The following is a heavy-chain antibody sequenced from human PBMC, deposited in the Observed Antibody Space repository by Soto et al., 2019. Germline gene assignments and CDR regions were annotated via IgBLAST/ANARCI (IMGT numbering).Heavy chain of an antibody. J-gene: IGHJ4*02. Sequence: QVQLVQSGAEVKKPGSSVKVSCKASGGTFSSYAISWVRQAPGQGLEWMGGIIPIFGTANYAQKFQGRVTITEDESTSTAYMELSSMRSEDTAVYYCATDGDCTNGVCPAYYFDDWGQGTLVTVSS. CDR3: ATDGDCTNGVCPAYYFDD. V-gene: IGHV1-69*12. CDR2: IIPIFGTA. D-gene: IGHD2-8*01. CDR1: GGTFSSYA.